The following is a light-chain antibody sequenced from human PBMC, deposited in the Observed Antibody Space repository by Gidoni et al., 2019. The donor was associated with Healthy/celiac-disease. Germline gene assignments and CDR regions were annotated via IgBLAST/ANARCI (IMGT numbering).Light chain of an antibody. J-gene: IGKJ1*01. CDR1: QSVSSSY. V-gene: IGKV3-20*01. CDR2: GAS. CDR3: QQYGSSPGVT. Sequence: EIVLTQSPGTLSLSPGERATLSCRASQSVSSSYLAWYQQKPGQAPRLLIYGASSRATGIPDRFSGSGSGTDFTLTSSRLEPEDFAVYYCQQYGSSPGVTFGQGTKVEIK.